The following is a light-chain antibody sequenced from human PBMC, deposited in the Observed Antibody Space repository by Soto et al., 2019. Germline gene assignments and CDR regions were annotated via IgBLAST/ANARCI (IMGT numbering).Light chain of an antibody. Sequence: DIVMTQSPLSLPVTPGEPASISCRSGQSLLDREGFNYLDWYLQKPGQSPQLLIYLGSNRASGVPDRFSGCGSGTDFTLKISRVEAEDVGVYYCMQALQTPRTFGQGTKVEIK. J-gene: IGKJ1*01. V-gene: IGKV2-28*01. CDR2: LGS. CDR3: MQALQTPRT. CDR1: QSLLDREGFNY.